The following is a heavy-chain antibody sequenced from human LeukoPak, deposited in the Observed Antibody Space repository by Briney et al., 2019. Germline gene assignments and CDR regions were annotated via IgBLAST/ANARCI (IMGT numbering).Heavy chain of an antibody. D-gene: IGHD3-9*01. CDR3: ASAPYDILTGYYSGWFDP. CDR1: GFTFSSYS. Sequence: AGGSLRLSCAASGFTFSSYSMNWVRQAPGKGLEWVSSISSSSSYIYYADSVKGRFTISRDNAKNSLYLQMNSLRAEDTAVYYCASAPYDILTGYYSGWFDPWGQGTLVTVSS. CDR2: ISSSSSYI. J-gene: IGHJ5*02. V-gene: IGHV3-21*01.